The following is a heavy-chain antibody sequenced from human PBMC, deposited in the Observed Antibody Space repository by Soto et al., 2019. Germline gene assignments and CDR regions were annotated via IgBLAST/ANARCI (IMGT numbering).Heavy chain of an antibody. Sequence: SETLSLTCTVSGGSISNYYWSLIRQPHGKGLEWIGYIYYNGSTNYNPSLKSRVTISVDTSKNQFSLKLSSVTAADTAVYYCARSNHCGGDCFFDYWGQGTLVTVSS. D-gene: IGHD2-21*02. CDR2: IYYNGST. CDR3: ARSNHCGGDCFFDY. V-gene: IGHV4-59*01. J-gene: IGHJ4*02. CDR1: GGSISNYY.